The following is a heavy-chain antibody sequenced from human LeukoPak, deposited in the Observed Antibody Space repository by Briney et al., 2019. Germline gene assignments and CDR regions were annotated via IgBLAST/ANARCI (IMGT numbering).Heavy chain of an antibody. J-gene: IGHJ1*01. CDR3: ARLPRGTQPPEYCQN. Sequence: KTSETLSLTCTVSGGSMNNYYWSWIRQPPGKGMEYIGSIDYRGSTKYSPSLKSRVTISVDTSKNQFSLKLSSVTAADTAVYFCARLPRGTQPPEYCQNWGQGTLVTVSS. CDR2: IDYRGST. CDR1: GGSMNNYY. D-gene: IGHD1-1*01. V-gene: IGHV4-59*08.